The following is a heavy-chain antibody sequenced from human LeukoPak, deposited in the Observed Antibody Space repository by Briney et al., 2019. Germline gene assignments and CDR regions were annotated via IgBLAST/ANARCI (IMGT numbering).Heavy chain of an antibody. CDR1: GGSISSYY. V-gene: IGHV4-4*07. CDR3: ARDGEYSYDILTGYLGTLDAFDP. J-gene: IGHJ5*02. Sequence: PSETLSLTCTVSGGSISSYYWSWIRQPAGKGLEWIGRIYTSGGTNYNPSLKSGVTMSVDTSKNQFSLKLSSVTAADTAVYYCARDGEYSYDILTGYLGTLDAFDPWGQGTLVTVSS. D-gene: IGHD3-9*01. CDR2: IYTSGGT.